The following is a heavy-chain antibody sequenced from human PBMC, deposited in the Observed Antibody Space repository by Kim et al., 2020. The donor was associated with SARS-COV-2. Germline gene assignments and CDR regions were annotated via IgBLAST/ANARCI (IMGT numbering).Heavy chain of an antibody. CDR1: GGTFSSYA. Sequence: SVKVSCKASGGTFSSYAISWVRQAPGQGLEWMGGIIPIFGTANYAQKFQGRVTITADESTSTAYMELSSLRSEDTAVYYCASIRRVGGAAVAGTKKHDWYFDLWGRGTLVTVSS. CDR2: IIPIFGTA. D-gene: IGHD6-19*01. CDR3: ASIRRVGGAAVAGTKKHDWYFDL. V-gene: IGHV1-69*13. J-gene: IGHJ2*01.